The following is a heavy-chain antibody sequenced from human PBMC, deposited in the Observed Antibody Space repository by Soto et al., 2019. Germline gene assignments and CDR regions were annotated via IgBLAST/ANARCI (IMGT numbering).Heavy chain of an antibody. J-gene: IGHJ5*02. Sequence: ASVKASRKASGYTLSSHGISLGRQAPGQGLEWMGWISAYNGNTNYAQKFQGRVTMTTDTFTSTAYMELRSLRSDDTAVYYCARDLIAVRPGWFDPWGQGTLVTVSS. CDR1: GYTLSSHG. D-gene: IGHD6-6*01. V-gene: IGHV1-18*01. CDR2: ISAYNGNT. CDR3: ARDLIAVRPGWFDP.